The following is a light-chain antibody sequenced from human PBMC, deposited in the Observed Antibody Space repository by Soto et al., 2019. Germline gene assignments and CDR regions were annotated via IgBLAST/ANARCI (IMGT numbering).Light chain of an antibody. Sequence: DIPMTQSPSSLSASVGDRVTITCRASQSISSYLNWYQQKPGKARKLLIYAASSLQSGVPSRFSGSGSGTDFTLTISSLQPEDFATYYCQQSYSTPLYTFGQGTKLEIK. J-gene: IGKJ2*01. V-gene: IGKV1-39*01. CDR2: AAS. CDR1: QSISSY. CDR3: QQSYSTPLYT.